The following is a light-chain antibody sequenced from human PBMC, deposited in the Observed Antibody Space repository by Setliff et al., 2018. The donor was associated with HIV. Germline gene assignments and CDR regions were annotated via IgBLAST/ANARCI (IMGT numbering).Light chain of an antibody. CDR1: SDDIGRYYY. CDR3: TSYTTNTLYV. J-gene: IGLJ1*01. V-gene: IGLV2-14*03. Sequence: QSALTQPASVSGSPGQAITLSCTGTSDDIGRYYYVSWYQQLPGKAPKLIMYEVNHRPSGVSTRFSGTKSGDTASLTISGLQAEDEARYYCTSYTTNTLYVFGTGTKVTVL. CDR2: EVN.